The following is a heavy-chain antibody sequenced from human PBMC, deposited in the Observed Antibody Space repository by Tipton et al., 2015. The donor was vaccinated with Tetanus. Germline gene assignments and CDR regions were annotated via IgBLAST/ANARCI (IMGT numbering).Heavy chain of an antibody. CDR1: GGSISSYY. Sequence: TLSLTCTVSGGSISSYYWSWIRQPPGKGLEWIGYIYYSGSTNYNPSLKSRVTISVDTSKNQFSLKLSSVTAADTAVYYCARGAFDIWGQGTMVTVSS. J-gene: IGHJ3*02. CDR3: ARGAFDI. V-gene: IGHV4-59*01. CDR2: IYYSGST.